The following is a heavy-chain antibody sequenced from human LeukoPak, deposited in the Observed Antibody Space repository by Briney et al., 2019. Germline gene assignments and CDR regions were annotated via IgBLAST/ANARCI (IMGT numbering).Heavy chain of an antibody. V-gene: IGHV4-34*01. J-gene: IGHJ5*02. CDR1: GGSFSGYY. CDR3: ARGTGARGLPRHSWFDP. D-gene: IGHD1-26*01. Sequence: SETLSLTCAVYGGSFSGYYWSWIRQPPGKGLEWIGEINHSGSTNYNPSLKSRVTISVDTSKNQFSLKLSSVTAADTAVSYCARGTGARGLPRHSWFDPWGQGTLVTVSS. CDR2: INHSGST.